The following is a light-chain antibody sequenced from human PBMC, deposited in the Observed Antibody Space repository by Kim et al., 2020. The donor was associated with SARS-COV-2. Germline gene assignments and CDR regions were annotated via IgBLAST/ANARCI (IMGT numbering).Light chain of an antibody. J-gene: IGKJ4*01. V-gene: IGKV1-16*02. Sequence: ASVGERVTNTCRASQGISNNLAWLQQKPGKATKFLIYAASILQSGVPSKFSGSGSGTDFTLTISSLQSEDFATYYCQQYKSYPLTFGGGTKLEI. CDR1: QGISNN. CDR3: QQYKSYPLT. CDR2: AAS.